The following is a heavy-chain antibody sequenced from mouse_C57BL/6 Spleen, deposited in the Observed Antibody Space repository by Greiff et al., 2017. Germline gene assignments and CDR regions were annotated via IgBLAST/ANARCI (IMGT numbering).Heavy chain of an antibody. CDR1: GFTFSDYG. CDR2: IGSGSSTI. Sequence: EVQGVESGGGLVKPGGSLKLSCAASGFTFSDYGMHWVRQAPEKGLEWVAYIGSGSSTIYYADTVKGRFTISRDNAKNTLLLQMTSLRSEDTAMYYCARCYYGSSYWYFDVWGTGTTVTVSS. J-gene: IGHJ1*03. D-gene: IGHD1-1*01. V-gene: IGHV5-17*01. CDR3: ARCYYGSSYWYFDV.